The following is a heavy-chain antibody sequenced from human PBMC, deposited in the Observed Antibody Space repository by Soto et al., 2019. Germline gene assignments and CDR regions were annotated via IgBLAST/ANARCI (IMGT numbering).Heavy chain of an antibody. CDR3: AVFVVYIGSDKSTAVDF. CDR2: IDSSGTTV. V-gene: IGHV3-48*03. CDR1: MFSISAYE. D-gene: IGHD2-8*02. J-gene: IGHJ3*01. Sequence: PGGSLRLSCDASMFSISAYEMFWVRQAPGKGLEWIAEIDSSGTTVYYADSVKGRFASSRENNKNVLFLQMDNVSVEDTAVYYCAVFVVYIGSDKSTAVDFWGQGTLVTVSS.